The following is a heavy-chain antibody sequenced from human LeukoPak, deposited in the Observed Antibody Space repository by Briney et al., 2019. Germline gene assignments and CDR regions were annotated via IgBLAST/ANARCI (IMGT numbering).Heavy chain of an antibody. Sequence: GASVKVSCKASGGTFSSYAISWVRQAPGQGLEWMGGIIPIFGTANYAQKFQGRVTITADESTSTAYMELSSLRSEDTAVYYCARGSPDGYNQLPVDYWGQGTLVTVSS. J-gene: IGHJ4*02. V-gene: IGHV1-69*13. CDR2: IIPIFGTA. CDR3: ARGSPDGYNQLPVDY. D-gene: IGHD5-24*01. CDR1: GGTFSSYA.